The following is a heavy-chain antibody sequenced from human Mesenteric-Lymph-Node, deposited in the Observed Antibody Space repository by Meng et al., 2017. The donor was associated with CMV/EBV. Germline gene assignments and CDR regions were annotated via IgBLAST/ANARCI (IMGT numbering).Heavy chain of an antibody. D-gene: IGHD3-10*01. CDR1: GFTFDDYG. V-gene: IGHV3-20*04. Sequence: GGSLRLSCAASGFTFDDYGMSWVRQAPGKGLEWVSGINWNGGSTYYADSVKGRFTISRDNSKNTLYLQMNSLRAEDTAVYYCARLGLTMVRGPWGQGTLVTVSS. J-gene: IGHJ5*02. CDR2: INWNGGST. CDR3: ARLGLTMVRGP.